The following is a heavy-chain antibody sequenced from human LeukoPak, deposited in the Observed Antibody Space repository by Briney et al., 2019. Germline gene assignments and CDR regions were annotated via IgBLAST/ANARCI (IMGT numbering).Heavy chain of an antibody. CDR2: IRYDGSNK. D-gene: IGHD6-13*01. V-gene: IGHV3-30*02. CDR3: ARDLAAAAYFDY. Sequence: GSLRLSCAASGFTFSSYGMHWVRQAPGKGLEWVAFIRYDGSNKYYADSVKGRFTISRDNAKNSLYLQMNSLRAEDTAVYYCARDLAAAAYFDYWGQGTLVTVSS. J-gene: IGHJ4*02. CDR1: GFTFSSYG.